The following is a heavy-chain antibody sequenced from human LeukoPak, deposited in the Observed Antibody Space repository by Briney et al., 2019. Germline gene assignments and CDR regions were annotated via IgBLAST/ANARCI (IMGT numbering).Heavy chain of an antibody. CDR2: VYSGIAT. D-gene: IGHD5-18*01. CDR3: ARLQGYSLGYQYFYYMDV. CDR1: GFTVGSTH. V-gene: IGHV3-53*01. Sequence: GGSLRLSCAASGFTVGSTHMTWVRQAPGKGLEWVSLVYSGIATHYADSVKGRISISRDHSKNTLYVQMSSLRVEDTAVYYCARLQGYSLGYQYFYYMDVWGTGTTVTVSS. J-gene: IGHJ6*03.